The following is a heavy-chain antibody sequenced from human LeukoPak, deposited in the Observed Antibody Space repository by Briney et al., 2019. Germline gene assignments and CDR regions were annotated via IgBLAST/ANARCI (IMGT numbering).Heavy chain of an antibody. Sequence: SETLSLTCTVSGGSIGSSSYYWGWIRQPPGKGLEWIGSIYYSGSTYYNPSLKSRVTISVDTSKNQFSLKLSSVTAADTAVYYCARTSYDFWSGYLFDYWGQGTLVTVSS. J-gene: IGHJ4*02. CDR3: ARTSYDFWSGYLFDY. V-gene: IGHV4-39*07. D-gene: IGHD3-3*01. CDR1: GGSIGSSSYY. CDR2: IYYSGST.